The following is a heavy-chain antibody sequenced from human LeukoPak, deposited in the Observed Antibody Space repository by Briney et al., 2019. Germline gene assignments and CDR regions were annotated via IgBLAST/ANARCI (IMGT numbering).Heavy chain of an antibody. CDR3: ARDLGGTFRGYFDC. D-gene: IGHD1-26*01. Sequence: GSLRLSRAASGFIFSSYGMHWVRQAPGKGLEWVAFIRYDGSNKNYADSVKGRFTISRDNSKNTVYLQMNSLRPEDTAVYYCARDLGGTFRGYFDCWGQGTLVTVSS. J-gene: IGHJ4*02. CDR1: GFIFSSYG. V-gene: IGHV3-30*02. CDR2: IRYDGSNK.